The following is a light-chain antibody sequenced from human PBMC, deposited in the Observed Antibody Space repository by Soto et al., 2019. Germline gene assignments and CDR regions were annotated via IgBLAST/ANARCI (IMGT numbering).Light chain of an antibody. CDR3: QKYSSVPV. V-gene: IGKV1-27*01. CDR2: AAS. CDR1: QGISNY. J-gene: IGKJ3*01. Sequence: DIQMTQSPSSLSASVGDRVTITCRASQGISNYLAWYQQKPGKAPKLLIYAASTLQSGVPSRFSGSGSGTDFILTINSLQPEDVATYSCQKYSSVPVFGPGTKVEIK.